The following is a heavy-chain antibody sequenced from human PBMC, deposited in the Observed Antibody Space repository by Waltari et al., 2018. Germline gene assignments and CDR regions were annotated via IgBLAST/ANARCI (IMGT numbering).Heavy chain of an antibody. J-gene: IGHJ5*02. V-gene: IGHV4-34*01. D-gene: IGHD3-3*01. CDR3: TRGGNYDFWSHRPFVDP. Sequence: QVQLQQWGAGLLGSSETLHLPCPVYGASFSYFDLGWVRQPPGQGLEWVGQIRHPGSTNYNPSLNSRVTISIDTPRSQFSLRLSSVTAADTALYFCTRGGNYDFWSHRPFVDPWGQGTLVTVSS. CDR1: GASFSYFD. CDR2: IRHPGST.